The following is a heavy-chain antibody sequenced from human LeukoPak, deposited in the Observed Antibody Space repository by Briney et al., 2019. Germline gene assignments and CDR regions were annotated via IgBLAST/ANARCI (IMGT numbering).Heavy chain of an antibody. CDR1: GFSLTTYG. J-gene: IGHJ3*02. CDR2: IWYDGSRR. V-gene: IGHV3-33*06. CDR3: VQEGPRGLAFDI. Sequence: GRSLRLSCAASGFSLTTYGTHWLRQAPGKGLEWVAVIWYDGSRRFYGDSVKGRFTVSRDTSENTMYLQMNTLRVDDTAVYYCVQEGPRGLAFDIWGQGTKVTVSS.